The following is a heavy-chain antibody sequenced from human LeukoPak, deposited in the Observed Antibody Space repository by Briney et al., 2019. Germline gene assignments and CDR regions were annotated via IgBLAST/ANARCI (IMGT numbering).Heavy chain of an antibody. CDR2: INHSGST. CDR3: ARDGDDYGDYPTWFDP. V-gene: IGHV4-34*01. Sequence: PSETLSLTCAVYGGSFSGYYWSWIRQPPGKGLEWIGEINHSGSTNYNPSLKSRVTISVDTSKNQFSLKLSSVTAADTAVYYCARDGDDYGDYPTWFDPWGQGTLVTVSS. D-gene: IGHD4-17*01. CDR1: GGSFSGYY. J-gene: IGHJ5*02.